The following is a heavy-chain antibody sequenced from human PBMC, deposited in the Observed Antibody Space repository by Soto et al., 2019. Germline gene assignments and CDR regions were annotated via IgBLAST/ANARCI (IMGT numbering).Heavy chain of an antibody. D-gene: IGHD5-18*01. CDR2: ISYDGSNK. CDR1: GFTFSSYA. Sequence: GWSLRLSCAASGFTFSSYAMHWVRQAPGKGLEWVAVISYDGSNKYYADSVKGRFTISRDNSKNTLYLQMNSLRAEDTAVYYCARDVSPLSGALARDRYSYGRIYYYYGMDVWGQGTTVTVSS. CDR3: ARDVSPLSGALARDRYSYGRIYYYYGMDV. J-gene: IGHJ6*02. V-gene: IGHV3-30-3*01.